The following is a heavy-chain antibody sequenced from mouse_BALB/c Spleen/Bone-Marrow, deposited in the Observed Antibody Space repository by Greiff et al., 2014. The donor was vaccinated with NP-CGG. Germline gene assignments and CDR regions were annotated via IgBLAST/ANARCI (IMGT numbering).Heavy chain of an antibody. CDR3: ARSYRFWYFDV. J-gene: IGHJ1*01. CDR2: IHPNSGNT. V-gene: IGHV1S130*01. D-gene: IGHD2-14*01. CDR1: GYTFTSSW. Sequence: QVQLQQPGPVLVRPGASVKLSCKASGYTFTSSWMHWAKQRPGQGLEWIGDIHPNSGNTNYNEKFRGKATLTVDTSSNTAYVDLSSLTSEDSAVYYCARSYRFWYFDVWGAGTTVTVSS.